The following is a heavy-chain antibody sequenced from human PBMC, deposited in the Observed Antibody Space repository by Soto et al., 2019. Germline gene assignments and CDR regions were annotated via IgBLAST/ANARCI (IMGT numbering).Heavy chain of an antibody. CDR3: ARVGDMVRGGGWFDP. Sequence: QVQLQESGPGLVKPSQTLSLTCTVSGGSISSGGYYWSWIRQHPGKGLEWIGYIYYSGSTHYNPSLETRVTNSGDTSTNQFALKLSSVTAADTAVYYCARVGDMVRGGGWFDPWGQGTLVTVSS. V-gene: IGHV4-31*03. D-gene: IGHD3-10*01. J-gene: IGHJ5*02. CDR2: IYYSGST. CDR1: GGSISSGGYY.